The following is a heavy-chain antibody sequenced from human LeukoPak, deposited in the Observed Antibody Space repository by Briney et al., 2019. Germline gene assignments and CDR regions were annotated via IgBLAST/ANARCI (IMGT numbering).Heavy chain of an antibody. CDR1: GYTFTRND. CDR3: ARGGQLQWGGDTFDL. Sequence: ASVKVSCKTSGYTFTRNDISWVRQTPGQGLEWMGWVNPDSGKTDYAQKFQGRVSMTSNSYTSTVYMELRSPRSEDTAVYYCARGGQLQWGGDTFDLWGQGTMVTVSS. D-gene: IGHD3-10*01. V-gene: IGHV1-8*01. J-gene: IGHJ3*01. CDR2: VNPDSGKT.